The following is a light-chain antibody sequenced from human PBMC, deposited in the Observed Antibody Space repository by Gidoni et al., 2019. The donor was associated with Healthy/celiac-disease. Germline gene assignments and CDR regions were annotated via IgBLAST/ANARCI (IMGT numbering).Light chain of an antibody. CDR1: KLGDKY. Sequence: YELTQPPSVSVSPGQTASITCSGDKLGDKYACWYQQKPGQAPVLVHYQDSKRPSGIPERFSGSNSGNTATLTISGTQAMDEADYYCQAGDSHVVFGGGTKLTVL. J-gene: IGLJ2*01. CDR2: QDS. V-gene: IGLV3-1*01. CDR3: QAGDSHVV.